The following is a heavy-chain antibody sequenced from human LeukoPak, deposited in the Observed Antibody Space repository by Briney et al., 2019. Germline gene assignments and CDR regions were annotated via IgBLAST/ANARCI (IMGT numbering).Heavy chain of an antibody. Sequence: GGSLRLSCAASGFTVSSNYMSWVRQAPGKGLEWVSVIYSGGSIYYADSVKGRFTISRDNSKNTLYLQMNSLRAEDTAVYYCAKDKALAGRITGTKGLFDYWGQGTLVTVSS. CDR3: AKDKALAGRITGTKGLFDY. V-gene: IGHV3-53*01. D-gene: IGHD1-7*01. J-gene: IGHJ4*02. CDR1: GFTVSSNY. CDR2: IYSGGSI.